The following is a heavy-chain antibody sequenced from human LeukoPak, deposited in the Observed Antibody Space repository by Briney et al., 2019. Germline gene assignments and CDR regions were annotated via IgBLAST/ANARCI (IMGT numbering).Heavy chain of an antibody. CDR1: GGSISSGDYY. V-gene: IGHV4-30-4*08. D-gene: IGHD3-3*01. J-gene: IGHJ6*03. CDR3: ARVTIFGVAFKEERWYYYMEV. CDR2: IYYSGST. Sequence: SQTLSLTCTVSGGSISSGDYYWSWIRQPPGKGLEWIGYIYYSGSTYYNPSLKSRVTISVDTSKNQFSLKLSSVTAAVTAVYYCARVTIFGVAFKEERWYYYMEVWGKGTTVTVSS.